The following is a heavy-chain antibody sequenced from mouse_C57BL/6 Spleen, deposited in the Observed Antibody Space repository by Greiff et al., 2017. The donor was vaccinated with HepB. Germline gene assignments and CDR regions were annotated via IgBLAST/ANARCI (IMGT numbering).Heavy chain of an antibody. Sequence: QVQLQQSGAELVKPGASVKISCKASGYAFSSYWMNWVKQRPGKGLEWIGQIYPGDGVTNYNGKFKGKATLTADKSSSTAYMQLSSLTSEDSAVYFCARKTMVTTGFAYWGQGTLVTVSA. CDR3: ARKTMVTTGFAY. V-gene: IGHV1-80*01. D-gene: IGHD2-2*01. CDR1: GYAFSSYW. J-gene: IGHJ3*01. CDR2: IYPGDGVT.